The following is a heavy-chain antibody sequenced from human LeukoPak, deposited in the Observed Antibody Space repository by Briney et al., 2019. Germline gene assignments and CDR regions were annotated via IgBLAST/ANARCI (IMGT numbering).Heavy chain of an antibody. J-gene: IGHJ4*02. CDR2: IYTDDNT. D-gene: IGHD1-26*01. V-gene: IGHV3-53*01. Sequence: PGGSLRLSLAAAGITVSGNYMIWVRQAPRKGPECVPVIYTDDNTFYADSVKGRFTISRDNSRITLYLQMNSLRAEDTAVYYCARYSGNLLRHYWGQGTLVTVSS. CDR1: GITVSGNY. CDR3: ARYSGNLLRHY.